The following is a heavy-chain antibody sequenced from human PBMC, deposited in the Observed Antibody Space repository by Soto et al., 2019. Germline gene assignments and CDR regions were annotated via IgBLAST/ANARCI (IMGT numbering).Heavy chain of an antibody. CDR3: AKAHIPGYSSSCGFDY. Sequence: GGSLRLSCAASGFTFSSYAMSWVRQAPGKGLEWVSAISGSGGGTYYADSVKGRFTISRDNSKNTLYLQMNSLRAEDTAVYYCAKAHIPGYSSSCGFDYWGQGTLVTVSS. CDR1: GFTFSSYA. CDR2: ISGSGGGT. V-gene: IGHV3-23*01. D-gene: IGHD6-13*01. J-gene: IGHJ4*02.